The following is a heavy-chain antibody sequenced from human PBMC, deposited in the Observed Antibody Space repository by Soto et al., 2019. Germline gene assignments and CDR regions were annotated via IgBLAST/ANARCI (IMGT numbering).Heavy chain of an antibody. CDR2: FYYSGST. J-gene: IGHJ5*02. CDR1: GDSISTNSYS. Sequence: PSETLSLPCTVSGDSISTNSYSWGWIRQPPGQGLEWIGLFYYSGSTHYNPSLKSRLTVSVDTSKNQFSLKVSSVTAAGTAVFYCARHVYYYDSSGFRFDPWGQGTLVNVSS. V-gene: IGHV4-39*01. CDR3: ARHVYYYDSSGFRFDP. D-gene: IGHD3-22*01.